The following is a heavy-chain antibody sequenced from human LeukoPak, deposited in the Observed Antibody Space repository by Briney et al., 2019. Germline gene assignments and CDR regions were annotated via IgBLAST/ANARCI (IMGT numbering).Heavy chain of an antibody. V-gene: IGHV6-1*01. CDR3: ARRLTQYDCFDP. J-gene: IGHJ5*02. CDR1: GDSVSNKNTA. CDR2: TYYRSTWYN. D-gene: IGHD2-2*01. Sequence: SQTPSLTCAISGDSVSNKNTAWNWIRQSPSRGLEWLGRTYYRSTWYNDYAVSVRGRITVNPDTSKNQFSLHLNSVTPKDTAVYYCARRLTQYDCFDPWGQGILVTVSS.